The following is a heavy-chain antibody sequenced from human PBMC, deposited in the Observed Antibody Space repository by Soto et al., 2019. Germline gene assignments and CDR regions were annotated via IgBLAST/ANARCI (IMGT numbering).Heavy chain of an antibody. Sequence: PSETLSLTCSVSGGSIGTSSSTYYWGWMRQPPGKGLEWIASFFYSGKSFYNPSLKSRVTMSVDTSKNQFSLKLSSVTAADTAVYYCARSVFPWGQGTLVTVSS. J-gene: IGHJ5*02. CDR1: GGSIGTSSSTYY. CDR3: ARSVFP. CDR2: FFYSGKS. V-gene: IGHV4-39*07.